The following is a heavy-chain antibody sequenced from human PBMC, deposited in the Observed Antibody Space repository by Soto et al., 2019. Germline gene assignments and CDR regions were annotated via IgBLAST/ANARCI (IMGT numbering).Heavy chain of an antibody. D-gene: IGHD2-15*01. CDR2: IYYSGST. CDR3: ARRPRVVVVAAPVPYYFDY. J-gene: IGHJ4*02. Sequence: QLQLQESGPGLVKPSETLSLTCTVSGGSISSSSYYWGWIRQPPGKGLEWIGRIYYSGSTYYNPSLKSRVTISVDTSKNQFSLKLSSVTAADTAVYYCARRPRVVVVAAPVPYYFDYWGQGTLVTVSS. V-gene: IGHV4-39*01. CDR1: GGSISSSSYY.